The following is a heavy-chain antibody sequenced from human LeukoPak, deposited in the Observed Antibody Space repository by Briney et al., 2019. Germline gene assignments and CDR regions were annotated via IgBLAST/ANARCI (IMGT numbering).Heavy chain of an antibody. Sequence: SETLSLTCTVSGGSISSGDYYWSWIRQPPGKGLEWIGYIYYGGSTYYNPSLKSRVTISVDTSKNQFSLKLSSVTAADTAVYYCARVSGQQLYFYWGQGTLVTVSS. CDR2: IYYGGST. CDR3: ARVSGQQLYFY. J-gene: IGHJ4*02. CDR1: GGSISSGDYY. V-gene: IGHV4-30-4*08. D-gene: IGHD6-13*01.